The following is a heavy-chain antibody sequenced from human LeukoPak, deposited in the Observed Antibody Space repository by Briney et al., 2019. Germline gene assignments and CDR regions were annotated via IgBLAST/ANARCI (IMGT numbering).Heavy chain of an antibody. CDR3: AGRGRVIAVAGFDY. J-gene: IGHJ4*02. D-gene: IGHD6-19*01. CDR1: GGSISSSSYY. CDR2: MYYSEST. Sequence: SSETLSLTCTVSGGSISSSSYYWGWLRQPPGKGLEWIGSMYYSESTHYNPSLKSRVTISVDMSKNQFSLKRSSVTAADTAVYYCAGRGRVIAVAGFDYWGQGNLVTVSS. V-gene: IGHV4-39*01.